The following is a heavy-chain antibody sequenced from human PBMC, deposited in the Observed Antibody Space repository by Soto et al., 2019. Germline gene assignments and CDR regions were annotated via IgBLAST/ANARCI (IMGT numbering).Heavy chain of an antibody. Sequence: EVQVLATGGGLIQPGGSLRLSCAASGFTVNSNYMSWVRQAPGEGLQWVSITNTGGTTYYADSVKGRFTVSRDNSKTTLSLQMNSLRAEDTAVYYCAKGDGFILAVWGQGTTVSVSS. D-gene: IGHD1-26*01. J-gene: IGHJ6*02. V-gene: IGHV3-53*02. CDR2: TNTGGTT. CDR3: AKGDGFILAV. CDR1: GFTVNSNY.